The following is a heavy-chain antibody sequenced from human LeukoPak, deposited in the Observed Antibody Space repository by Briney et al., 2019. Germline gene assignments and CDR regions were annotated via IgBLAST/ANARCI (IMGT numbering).Heavy chain of an antibody. CDR3: ARAAFHSDSNTRGPNDY. CDR1: GGSFSGYY. CDR2: INHSGST. V-gene: IGHV4-34*01. D-gene: IGHD2-15*01. J-gene: IGHJ4*02. Sequence: SETLSLTCAVYGGSFSGYYWSWIRQPPGKGLEWIGEINHSGSTNYNPSLKSRVTISVDTSKNQFSLKLSSVTAADTAVYYCARAAFHSDSNTRGPNDYWGQGTLVTVFS.